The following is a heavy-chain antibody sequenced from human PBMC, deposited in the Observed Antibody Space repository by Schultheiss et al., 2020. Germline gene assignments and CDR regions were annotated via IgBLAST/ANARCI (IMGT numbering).Heavy chain of an antibody. CDR1: GGSISSSSYY. V-gene: IGHV4-39*01. Sequence: SETLSLTCTVSGGSISSSSYYWGWIRQPPGKGLECIGSIYYSGSTYYNPSLKSRVTISVDTSKNQFSLKVSSVTAADTAVYYCARREGYCSSTSCYRRNQNFGIGTNWFDPWGQGTLVTVSS. J-gene: IGHJ5*02. CDR2: IYYSGST. CDR3: ARREGYCSSTSCYRRNQNFGIGTNWFDP. D-gene: IGHD2-2*02.